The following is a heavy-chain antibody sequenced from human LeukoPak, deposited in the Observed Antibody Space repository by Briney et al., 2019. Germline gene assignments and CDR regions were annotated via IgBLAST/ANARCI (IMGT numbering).Heavy chain of an antibody. J-gene: IGHJ4*02. Sequence: GGSLRLSCTASGLTFSSYATSWVRQAPGKGLEWVSTIGGSGGTTYYADSVKGRFTISRDNSKNTLYLQMNTLGAEDTAVYYCAKVTSFWGQGALVTVSS. CDR2: IGGSGGTT. CDR1: GLTFSSYA. CDR3: AKVTSF. V-gene: IGHV3-23*01. D-gene: IGHD1/OR15-1a*01.